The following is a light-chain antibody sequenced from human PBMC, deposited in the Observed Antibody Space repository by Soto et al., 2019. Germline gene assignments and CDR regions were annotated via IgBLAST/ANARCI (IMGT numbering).Light chain of an antibody. CDR1: QSVSSDF. V-gene: IGKV3-20*01. CDR2: GAS. CDR3: RQYGRSLGFA. J-gene: IGKJ4*01. Sequence: EIVLTQYTGTLSLSPGERATLSCRASQSVSSDFLAWYQEKPGQAPRLLIYGASNRATGIPDRFSGSGSGTDFTLTISRLEPEDFAVYYCRQYGRSLGFAFGGGTRWIS.